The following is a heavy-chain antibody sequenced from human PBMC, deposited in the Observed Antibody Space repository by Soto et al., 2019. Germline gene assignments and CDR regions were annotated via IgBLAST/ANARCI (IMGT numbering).Heavy chain of an antibody. V-gene: IGHV3-21*06. Sequence: EVQLVESGGGLVRPGGSLTLSCVASGFTFYSYSMHWVRQSPGKGLEWVSSISSTGSFIDYIESAKGRFTISRDTANNLLHLHMNSLKVEDTAMYYCSRETSLYSSSWFGQAFDLWGHGTMVTVSS. CDR2: ISSTGSFI. D-gene: IGHD6-13*01. CDR3: SRETSLYSSSWFGQAFDL. J-gene: IGHJ3*01. CDR1: GFTFYSYS.